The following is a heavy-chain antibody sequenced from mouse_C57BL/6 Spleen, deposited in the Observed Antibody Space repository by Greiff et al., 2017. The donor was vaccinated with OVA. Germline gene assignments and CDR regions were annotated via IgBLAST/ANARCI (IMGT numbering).Heavy chain of an antibody. J-gene: IGHJ3*01. CDR2: ISDGGSYT. Sequence: EVKLQESGGGLVKPGGSLKLSCAASGFTFSSYAMSWVRQTPEKRLEWVATISDGGSYTYYPDNVKGRFTISRDNAKNNLYLQMSHLKSEDTAMYYCARDSYDYPSWFAYWGQGTLVTVSA. V-gene: IGHV5-4*01. CDR3: ARDSYDYPSWFAY. D-gene: IGHD2-4*01. CDR1: GFTFSSYA.